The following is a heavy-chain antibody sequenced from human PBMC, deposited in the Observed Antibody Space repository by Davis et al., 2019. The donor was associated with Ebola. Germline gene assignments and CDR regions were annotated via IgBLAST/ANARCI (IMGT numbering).Heavy chain of an antibody. J-gene: IGHJ3*02. CDR1: GYTFKNYA. V-gene: IGHV1-18*01. Sequence: SVTVSRKASGYTFKNYAISWARQPPGQGLEWTGWISAYNGNTNYAQILQGRVTMTTDTSTGTAYMELRSRRSDDTAVYFCARTSIVGTTTNASDIWGQGTKVTVSS. CDR2: ISAYNGNT. CDR3: ARTSIVGTTTNASDI. D-gene: IGHD1-26*01.